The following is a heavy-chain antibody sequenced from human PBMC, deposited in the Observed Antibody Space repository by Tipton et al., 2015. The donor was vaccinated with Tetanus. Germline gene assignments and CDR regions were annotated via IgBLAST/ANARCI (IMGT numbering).Heavy chain of an antibody. CDR2: INHSRTS. CDR3: ARGRLTYYYGSGSRGWFDP. Sequence: TLSLTCTVSGDFISSSNYFWGWIRQPPGKGLEWIGEINHSRTSNYNPSLKSRVTTSVDTSKNHFFLKLTSVTAADTAVYYCARGRLTYYYGSGSRGWFDPWGQGTLVTVSS. V-gene: IGHV4-39*02. D-gene: IGHD3-10*01. J-gene: IGHJ5*02. CDR1: GDFISSSNYF.